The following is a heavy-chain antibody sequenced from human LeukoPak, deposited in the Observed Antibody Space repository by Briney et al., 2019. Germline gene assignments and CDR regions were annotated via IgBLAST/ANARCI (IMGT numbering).Heavy chain of an antibody. V-gene: IGHV3-21*04. Sequence: GGSLRLSCAASGFTFSSYSMNWVRQAPGKGLEWVSFISSSRSYIYYADSVKGRFTISRDNAKNSLYLQMNSLRAEDTAVYYCARAPGAWELLIAFDIWGQGTMVTVSS. CDR1: GFTFSSYS. D-gene: IGHD1-26*01. CDR2: ISSSRSYI. CDR3: ARAPGAWELLIAFDI. J-gene: IGHJ3*02.